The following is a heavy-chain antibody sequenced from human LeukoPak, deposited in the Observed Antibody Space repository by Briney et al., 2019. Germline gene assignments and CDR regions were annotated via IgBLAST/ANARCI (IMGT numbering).Heavy chain of an antibody. V-gene: IGHV3-53*01. CDR1: GVTVGSNY. CDR3: ARDRGARYCSGGGCYSAVFDL. D-gene: IGHD2-15*01. Sequence: PGGSLRLSCAASGVTVGSNYMSWVRQAPGKGLEWVSVIYSGDNAYYADSVKGRFTISRDNSKNTLNLQMNGLRAEDTAVYYCARDRGARYCSGGGCYSAVFDLWGQGTMVTVSS. CDR2: IYSGDNA. J-gene: IGHJ3*01.